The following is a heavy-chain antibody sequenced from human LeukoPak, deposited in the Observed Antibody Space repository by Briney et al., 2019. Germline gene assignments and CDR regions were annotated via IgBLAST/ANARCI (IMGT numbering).Heavy chain of an antibody. J-gene: IGHJ4*02. V-gene: IGHV4-59*01. CDR1: GGSISNY. Sequence: SETLSLTCTVSGGSISNYWSWIRQPPGKGLEWIGYIYYTGTTNYNPSLKSRVTISVDTSKNQFSLKLSSVTAADTAVYYCARGGWRLDYWGPGTLVTVSS. D-gene: IGHD2-15*01. CDR2: IYYTGTT. CDR3: ARGGWRLDY.